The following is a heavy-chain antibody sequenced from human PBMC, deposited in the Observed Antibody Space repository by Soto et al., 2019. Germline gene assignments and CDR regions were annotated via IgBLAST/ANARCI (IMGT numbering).Heavy chain of an antibody. CDR2: IYYSGST. Sequence: SETLSLTCTVSGGSISSSSYYWGWIRQPPGKGLEWIGSIYYSGSTYYNPSLKSRVTISVDTSKNQFSLKLSSVTAADTAVYYCGSSSSLSYGMDVWGKGTRVTVSS. D-gene: IGHD6-6*01. V-gene: IGHV4-39*01. J-gene: IGHJ6*04. CDR1: GGSISSSSYY. CDR3: GSSSSLSYGMDV.